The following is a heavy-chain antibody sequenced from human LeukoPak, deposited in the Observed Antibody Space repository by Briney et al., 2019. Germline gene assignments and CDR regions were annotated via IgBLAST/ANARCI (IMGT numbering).Heavy chain of an antibody. J-gene: IGHJ4*02. CDR3: ARYTYGFTYYFDY. CDR1: GFTFSSYS. Sequence: GSLRLSCAASGFTFSSYSMSWVRQAPGKGLEWVSFISSTGSYIYYADSLKGRFTVSRDNANNSLYLQMSSLRAEDTAVYYCARYTYGFTYYFDYWGQGTLVTVSS. CDR2: ISSTGSYI. V-gene: IGHV3-21*01. D-gene: IGHD5-18*01.